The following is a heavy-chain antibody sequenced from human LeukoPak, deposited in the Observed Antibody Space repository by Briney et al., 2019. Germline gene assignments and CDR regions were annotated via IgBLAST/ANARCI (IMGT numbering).Heavy chain of an antibody. D-gene: IGHD2-21*02. Sequence: SETLSLTCAVYGGSFSGYYWSWLRQPPGKGLEWIGEINHSGSTNYNPSLKSRVTISVDTSKNQFSLKLSSVTAADTAVYYCASLAYCGGDCYWNRKKYFQRWGQGTLVTVSS. CDR3: ASLAYCGGDCYWNRKKYFQR. CDR2: INHSGST. CDR1: GGSFSGYY. J-gene: IGHJ1*01. V-gene: IGHV4-34*01.